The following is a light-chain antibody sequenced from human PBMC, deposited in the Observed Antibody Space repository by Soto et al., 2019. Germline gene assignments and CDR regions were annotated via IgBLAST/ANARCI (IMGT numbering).Light chain of an antibody. CDR3: QQRRSWPPTIT. J-gene: IGKJ5*01. CDR1: QSVRNNY. CDR2: DAS. Sequence: EVVLTQSKDTLSLSPGERATLSCRASQSVRNNYLAWYQVRPGRAPRLLIYDASTKATAIPDRISGGGSGTDVTLTISSLEPEDFAVYYCQQRRSWPPTITFGQGTRLEIK. V-gene: IGKV3D-20*02.